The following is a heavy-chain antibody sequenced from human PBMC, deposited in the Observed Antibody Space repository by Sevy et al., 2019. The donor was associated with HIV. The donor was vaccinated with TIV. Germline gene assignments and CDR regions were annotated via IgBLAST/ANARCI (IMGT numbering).Heavy chain of an antibody. D-gene: IGHD3-22*01. V-gene: IGHV3-23*01. J-gene: IGHJ6*03. Sequence: GGSLRLSCAVSGFSFDSYGMTWVRQAPGKGLEWVSGISGSGTRTYYADSVKGRFIISRDNSKTTLYLQMNSLRSEDTAIYYCAKGGEGHYDPDEIGYYFYYYNMDVWGKGTTVTVSS. CDR1: GFSFDSYG. CDR3: AKGGEGHYDPDEIGYYFYYYNMDV. CDR2: ISGSGTRT.